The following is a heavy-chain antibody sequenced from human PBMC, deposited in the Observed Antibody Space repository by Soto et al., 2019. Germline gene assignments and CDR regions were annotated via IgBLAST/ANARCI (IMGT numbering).Heavy chain of an antibody. D-gene: IGHD6-6*01. CDR1: SSSISSSSTY. J-gene: IGHJ3*02. CDR3: ARREYSSSSRAFGI. CDR2: INYSGDT. Sequence: EPLPLTCTVSSSSISSSSTYWRWIRLPPGKGLEWVGRINYSGDTAYNPSLKSLVTISVDTAKNQSSLKLSSVTAADTAVYYSARREYSSSSRAFGIWGQGTMVT. V-gene: IGHV4-39*01.